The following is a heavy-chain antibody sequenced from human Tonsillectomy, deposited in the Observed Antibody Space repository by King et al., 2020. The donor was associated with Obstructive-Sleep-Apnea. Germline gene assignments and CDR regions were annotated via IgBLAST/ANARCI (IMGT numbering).Heavy chain of an antibody. Sequence: QLVQSGAEVKKPGASVKVSCKASGYTFTGYYMHWVRQAPGQGLEWMGWINPHSGDTNYAQKFQGRVTMTRDTSISTAYMELSRLRSDDTAVYYCARSSGYDYYFDYWGQGTLVTVSS. CDR1: GYTFTGYY. CDR2: INPHSGDT. D-gene: IGHD5-12*01. CDR3: ARSSGYDYYFDY. J-gene: IGHJ4*02. V-gene: IGHV1-2*02.